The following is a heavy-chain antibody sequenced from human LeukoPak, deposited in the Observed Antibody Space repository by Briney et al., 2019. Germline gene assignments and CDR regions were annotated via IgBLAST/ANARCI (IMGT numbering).Heavy chain of an antibody. CDR1: GYTFTGNY. J-gene: IGHJ4*02. Sequence: ASVKVSCKASGYTFTGNYMHWVRQAPGQGLEWMGWINPSSGGTNYAQKFQGRVTMTRDTSISTAYMELSSLRFDDTAVYCCARGSGTSWFDYWGQGTLVTVSS. V-gene: IGHV1-2*02. CDR3: ARGSGTSWFDY. CDR2: INPSSGGT. D-gene: IGHD2-2*01.